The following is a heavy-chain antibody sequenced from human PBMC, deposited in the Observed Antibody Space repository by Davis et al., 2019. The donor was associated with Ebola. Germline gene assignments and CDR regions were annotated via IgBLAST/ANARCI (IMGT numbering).Heavy chain of an antibody. CDR1: GFIFSDYY. CDR2: ISSSGSTI. J-gene: IGHJ6*02. V-gene: IGHV3-11*04. D-gene: IGHD2-2*01. CDR3: AREPTEYCSSTSCYLYYYYGMDV. Sequence: GGSLRLSCAASGFIFSDYYMSWIRQAPGKGLEWVSYISSSGSTIYYADSVKGRFTISRDNAKNSLYLQMNSLRAEDTAVYYCAREPTEYCSSTSCYLYYYYGMDVWGQGTTVTVSS.